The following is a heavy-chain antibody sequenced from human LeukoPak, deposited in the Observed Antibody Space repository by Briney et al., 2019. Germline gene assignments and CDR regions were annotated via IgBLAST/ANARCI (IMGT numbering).Heavy chain of an antibody. D-gene: IGHD3-9*01. V-gene: IGHV1-18*01. CDR2: ISVYNGNT. Sequence: ASVKVSCKASGYTFTTYGISWVRQAPGQGLEWMGWISVYNGNTNYAQKFQGRVTMTTDTSTSTACMGLRSLRLDDTAVYYCGRDYDILTGYSYYYGMDVWGQGTTVTVSS. J-gene: IGHJ6*02. CDR1: GYTFTTYG. CDR3: GRDYDILTGYSYYYGMDV.